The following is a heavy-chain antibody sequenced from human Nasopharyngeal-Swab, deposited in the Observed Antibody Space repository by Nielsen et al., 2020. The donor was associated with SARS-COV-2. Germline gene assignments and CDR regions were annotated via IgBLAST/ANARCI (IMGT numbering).Heavy chain of an antibody. CDR1: GGTFSSYA. V-gene: IGHV1-69*04. Sequence: SVKVSCKASGGTFSSYAISWVRQAPGQGLEWMGRIIPIFGIANYAQKLQGRVTITADKSTSTAYMELSSLRSEATAVYYCSSQRGVVYYDSRRYYNYVMDVWGQGTTVTVSS. CDR2: IIPIFGIA. CDR3: SSQRGVVYYDSRRYYNYVMDV. J-gene: IGHJ6*02. D-gene: IGHD3-22*01.